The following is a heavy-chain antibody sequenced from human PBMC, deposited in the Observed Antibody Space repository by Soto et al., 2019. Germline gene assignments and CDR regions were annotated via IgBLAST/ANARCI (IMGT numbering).Heavy chain of an antibody. D-gene: IGHD2-2*01. V-gene: IGHV1-69*01. CDR2: IIPIFGIA. J-gene: IGHJ6*02. CDR3: ARGGGYCSSTSCSEYYYYGMDV. CDR1: GGTFSSYA. Sequence: QVQLVQSGAEVKKPGSSVKVSCKASGGTFSSYAISWVRQAPGQGLEWMGGIIPIFGIANYAQKFQGRVTITANESTSTAYMELSSLRSEDTAVYYCARGGGYCSSTSCSEYYYYGMDVWGQGTTVTVSS.